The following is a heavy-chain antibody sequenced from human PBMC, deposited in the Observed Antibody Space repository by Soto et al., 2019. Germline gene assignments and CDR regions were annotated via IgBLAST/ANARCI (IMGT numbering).Heavy chain of an antibody. D-gene: IGHD6-13*01. J-gene: IGHJ6*02. CDR3: ARQPPAAAADDYYYYYGMDV. CDR1: GGSISSSSYY. CDR2: IYYSGST. Sequence: QLQLQESGPGLVKPSETLSLTCTVSGGSISSSSYYWGWIRQPPGKGLEWIGSIYYSGSTYYNPSLNRRFTISVDTSKNQFSLKLSSVTAADTAVYYCARQPPAAAADDYYYYYGMDVWGQGTTVTVSS. V-gene: IGHV4-39*01.